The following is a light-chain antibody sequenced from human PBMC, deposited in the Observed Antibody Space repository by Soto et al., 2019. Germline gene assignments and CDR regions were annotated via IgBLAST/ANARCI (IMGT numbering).Light chain of an antibody. CDR2: DNE. CDR1: SSNVGKNY. J-gene: IGLJ2*01. CDR3: GTWDSSLSAVV. Sequence: QSVLTQPPSVSAAPGQKVTISCSGSSSNVGKNYVSWSQHLPGTAPKVLIYDNEKRPSGIPDRFSASKSGTSATLAITGLHTGDEADYYCGTWDSSLSAVVFGGGTKVTVL. V-gene: IGLV1-51*01.